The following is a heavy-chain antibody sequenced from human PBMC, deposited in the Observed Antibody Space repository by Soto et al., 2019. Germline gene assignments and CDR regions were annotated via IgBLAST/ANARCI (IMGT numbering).Heavy chain of an antibody. V-gene: IGHV1-69*13. CDR1: GGTFSNFS. Sequence: GASVKVSCKAFGGTFSNFSISWVRQAPGQGLEWMGGIIPIFGTANYAQKFQGRVTITADESTSTAYMELSSLRSEDTAVYYCARDRSSSGWTGRTVTWGQGTLVTVSS. CDR2: IIPIFGTA. D-gene: IGHD6-19*01. CDR3: ARDRSSSGWTGRTVT. J-gene: IGHJ4*02.